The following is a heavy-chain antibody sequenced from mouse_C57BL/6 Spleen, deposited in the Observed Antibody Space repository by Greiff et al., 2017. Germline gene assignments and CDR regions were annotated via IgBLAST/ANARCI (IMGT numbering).Heavy chain of an antibody. D-gene: IGHD2-1*01. CDR1: GFTFSSYA. CDR2: ISDGGSYT. CDR3: ARYRGNSYFDY. J-gene: IGHJ2*01. Sequence: EVKLMESGGGLVKPGGSLKLSCAASGFTFSSYAMSWVRQTPEKRLEWVATISDGGSYTYYPDNVKGRFTISRDNAKNNLYLQMSHLKSEDTAMDYCARYRGNSYFDYWGQGTTLTVSS. V-gene: IGHV5-4*03.